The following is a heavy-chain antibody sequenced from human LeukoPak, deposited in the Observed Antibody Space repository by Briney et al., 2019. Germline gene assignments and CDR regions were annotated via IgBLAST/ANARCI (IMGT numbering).Heavy chain of an antibody. V-gene: IGHV3-7*03. CDR3: AKVEPFCGGDCYSGFNY. CDR1: GFTFSSYW. J-gene: IGHJ4*02. Sequence: PGGSLRLSCAASGFTFSSYWMSWVRQAPGKGLEWVANIKQDGSEKYYVDSVKGRFTISRDNAKNSLYLQMNSLRAEDTAVYYCAKVEPFCGGDCYSGFNYWGQGTLVTVSS. D-gene: IGHD2-21*02. CDR2: IKQDGSEK.